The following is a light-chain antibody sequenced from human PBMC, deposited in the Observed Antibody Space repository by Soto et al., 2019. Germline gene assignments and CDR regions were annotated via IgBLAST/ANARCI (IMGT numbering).Light chain of an antibody. CDR1: QTISRW. J-gene: IGKJ5*01. V-gene: IGKV1-33*01. CDR3: QQYDNLPIT. CDR2: EAS. Sequence: DIQMTQSPSTLSASVGDRVTIXXRASQTISRWLAWYQQKPGTAPKXLSDEASNLETLGPSMFSGSGSGTDFTFTISSLQPEDIATYYCQQYDNLPITFGQGTRLEIK.